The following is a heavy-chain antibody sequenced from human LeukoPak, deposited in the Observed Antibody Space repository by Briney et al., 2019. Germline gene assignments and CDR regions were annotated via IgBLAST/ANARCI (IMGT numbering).Heavy chain of an antibody. CDR3: ARGLPTDYEDIAVDGTGYFHY. D-gene: IGHD6-19*01. Sequence: SDTLSLTCAVYGGSFSGYYWSWIRHPPGKGLEWMGEINHSGSTNYNPSLKTRVTISVDTPKNQFSRKLSSVNAADPAVYYCARGLPTDYEDIAVDGTGYFHYWGEGTLVTVSS. V-gene: IGHV4-34*01. J-gene: IGHJ4*02. CDR2: INHSGST. CDR1: GGSFSGYY.